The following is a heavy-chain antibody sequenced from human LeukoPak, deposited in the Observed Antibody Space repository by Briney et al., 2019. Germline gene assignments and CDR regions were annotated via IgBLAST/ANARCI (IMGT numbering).Heavy chain of an antibody. Sequence: ASVKVSCKASGYTFTSYAMNWVRQAPGQGLEWMGIINPSGGSTSYAQKFQGRVTMTRDMSTSTVYMELSSLRSEDTAVYYCARGATEPGLYWGQGTLVTVSS. D-gene: IGHD1-26*01. CDR3: ARGATEPGLY. CDR2: INPSGGST. CDR1: GYTFTSYA. V-gene: IGHV1-46*01. J-gene: IGHJ4*02.